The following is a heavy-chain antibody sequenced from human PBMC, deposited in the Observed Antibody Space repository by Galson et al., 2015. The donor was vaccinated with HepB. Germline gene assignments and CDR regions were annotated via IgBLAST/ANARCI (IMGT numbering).Heavy chain of an antibody. CDR3: ARDGYTSSWYVRYFDP. J-gene: IGHJ2*01. D-gene: IGHD6-13*01. Sequence: SLRLSCAASGFTVSSNYMRWVRQAPGKGLEWVSVIYSGGSTYYADSGKGRFTISRDNSKNTLYLQMNSLRAEDTAVYYCARDGYTSSWYVRYFDPRAVAPWSLSPQ. CDR1: GFTVSSNY. V-gene: IGHV3-66*01. CDR2: IYSGGST.